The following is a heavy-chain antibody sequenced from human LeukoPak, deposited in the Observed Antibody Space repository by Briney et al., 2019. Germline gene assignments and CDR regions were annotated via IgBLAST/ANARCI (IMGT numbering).Heavy chain of an antibody. CDR3: VRDHNYAFDN. Sequence: GGSLRLSCTASGFPFIEYSMNWVREAPGKGLEWISYIGIDSGNTKYADSVRGRFTISADKAKNSLYLQMNSLRVEDTAVYYCVRDHNYAFDNWGQGTLVSDAS. J-gene: IGHJ4*02. CDR2: IGIDSGNT. CDR1: GFPFIEYS. V-gene: IGHV3-48*01. D-gene: IGHD1-1*01.